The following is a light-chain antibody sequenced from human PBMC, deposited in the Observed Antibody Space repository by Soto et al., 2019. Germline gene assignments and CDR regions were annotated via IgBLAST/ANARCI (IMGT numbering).Light chain of an antibody. J-gene: IGKJ1*01. CDR2: DAS. CDR1: QSVGKY. Sequence: EIVMTQSPATLSVSPGETATLSCRASQSVGKYLVWYQQKPGQAPRLLIYDASNRATGIPARFSGSGSGTDFTLTISSLEPEDFAVYYCQQRGNRPPWTFGQGTKVDIK. V-gene: IGKV3-11*01. CDR3: QQRGNRPPWT.